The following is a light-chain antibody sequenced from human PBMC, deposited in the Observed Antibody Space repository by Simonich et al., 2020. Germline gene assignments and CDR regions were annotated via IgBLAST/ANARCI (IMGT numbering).Light chain of an antibody. J-gene: IGLJ2*01. CDR1: SSEVGSYNL. CDR2: EGS. CDR3: CSYAGSSTVV. Sequence: QSALTQPASASGPPGQSITISCTGTSSEVGSYNLVSWYQQHPGKAPKLMIYEGSKRPSGVSNRFSCSKSGNTASLTISGLQAEDEADYYCCSYAGSSTVVFGGGTKLTVL. V-gene: IGLV2-23*01.